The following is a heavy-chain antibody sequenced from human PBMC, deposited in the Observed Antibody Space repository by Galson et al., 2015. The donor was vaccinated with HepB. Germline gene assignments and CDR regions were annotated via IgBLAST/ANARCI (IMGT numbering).Heavy chain of an antibody. D-gene: IGHD3-10*01. V-gene: IGHV1-18*04. CDR2: ISAYNGNT. Sequence: SVKVSCKASGYTFTSYGISWVRQAPGQGLEWMGWISAYNGNTNYAQKLQGRVTMTTDTSTSTAYMELRSLRSDDTAVYYCARDWGREYYGSGNSYLDGMDVWGQGTTVTVSS. CDR3: ARDWGREYYGSGNSYLDGMDV. J-gene: IGHJ6*02. CDR1: GYTFTSYG.